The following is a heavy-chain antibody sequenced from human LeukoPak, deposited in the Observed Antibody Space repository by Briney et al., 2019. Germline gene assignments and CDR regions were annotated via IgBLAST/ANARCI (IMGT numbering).Heavy chain of an antibody. CDR2: INHSGST. D-gene: IGHD6-19*01. CDR3: ARQWLVSPLFDY. CDR1: GGSLSGYY. J-gene: IGHJ4*02. Sequence: SETLSLTCAVYGGSLSGYYWSWICQPPGKGLEWIGEINHSGSTNYNPSLKSRVTISVDTSKNQLSLKLSSMTAADTAVNYCARQWLVSPLFDYWGQGTLVTVSS. V-gene: IGHV4-34*01.